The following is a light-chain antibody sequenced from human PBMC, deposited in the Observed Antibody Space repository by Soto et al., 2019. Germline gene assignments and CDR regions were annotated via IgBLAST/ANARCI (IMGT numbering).Light chain of an antibody. Sequence: EIVLTQSSGTLSLSPGERATLSCRASQSVSSSYLAWYQQKPGQAPRLLIYGASSRATGIPDRFSGSGSGTDFTLTISRLEPEDFAVYYCQQYGISPPITFGQGTRLEIK. J-gene: IGKJ5*01. CDR3: QQYGISPPIT. CDR1: QSVSSSY. V-gene: IGKV3-20*01. CDR2: GAS.